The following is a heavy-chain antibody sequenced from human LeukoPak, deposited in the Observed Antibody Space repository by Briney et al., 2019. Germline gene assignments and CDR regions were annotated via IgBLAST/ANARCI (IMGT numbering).Heavy chain of an antibody. CDR2: ISSSSSYI. Sequence: PGGSLRLSCAASGFTFSSYSMNWVRQAPGKGLEWVSSISSSSSYIYYADSVKGRFTISRDNAKNSLYLQMNSLRAEDTAVYYCARDGGYDFWSGSRGWFDPWGQGTLVTVSS. V-gene: IGHV3-21*01. CDR3: ARDGGYDFWSGSRGWFDP. CDR1: GFTFSSYS. J-gene: IGHJ5*02. D-gene: IGHD3-3*01.